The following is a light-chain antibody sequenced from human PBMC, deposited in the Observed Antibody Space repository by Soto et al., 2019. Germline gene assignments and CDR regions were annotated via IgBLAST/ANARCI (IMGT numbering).Light chain of an antibody. CDR2: EVT. Sequence: QSVPTQPPSASGSPGQSVTISCTGTSSDVGRFNFVSWYQQHPGKAPKLLIYEVTKRPSGVPDRFSGSKSGNAASLTVSGLQGEDEADYFCSSYTGSRDPYVFGTGTKVTVL. J-gene: IGLJ1*01. CDR1: SSDVGRFNF. CDR3: SSYTGSRDPYV. V-gene: IGLV2-8*01.